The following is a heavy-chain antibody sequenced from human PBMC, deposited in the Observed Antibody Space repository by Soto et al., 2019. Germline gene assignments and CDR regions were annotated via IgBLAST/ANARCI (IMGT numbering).Heavy chain of an antibody. CDR2: ISYDGSNK. V-gene: IGHV3-30*18. CDR1: GFTFSSYG. CDR3: AKEIRYYDNSGSPDY. Sequence: GGSLRLSCAASGFTFSSYGMHWVRQAPGKGLGWVAVISYDGSNKFYADSVKGRFTISRDNSKNTLDLQMNSLRAEDTAVYHCAKEIRYYDNSGSPDYWGQGTLVTVSS. D-gene: IGHD3-22*01. J-gene: IGHJ4*02.